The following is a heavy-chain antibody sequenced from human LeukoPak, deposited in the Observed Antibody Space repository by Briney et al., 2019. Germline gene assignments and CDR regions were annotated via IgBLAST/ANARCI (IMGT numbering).Heavy chain of an antibody. CDR1: DDSISDYY. CDR3: ARENYYDSSGYYGLNYYYYYMDV. Sequence: PSETLSLTCTVSDDSISDYYRGWIRQPPGKGLEWIGYFYNSGRSTYNPSLKSRVTISADTSKNHFSLKLSSVTAADTAVYYCARENYYDSSGYYGLNYYYYYMDVWGKGTAVTVSS. D-gene: IGHD3-22*01. V-gene: IGHV4-4*08. CDR2: FYNSGRS. J-gene: IGHJ6*03.